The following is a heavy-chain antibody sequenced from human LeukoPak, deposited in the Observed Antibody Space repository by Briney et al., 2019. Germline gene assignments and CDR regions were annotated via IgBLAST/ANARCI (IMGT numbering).Heavy chain of an antibody. J-gene: IGHJ4*02. CDR1: GGSISSSSYY. D-gene: IGHD6-19*01. V-gene: IGHV4-39*07. CDR3: ARVRTHYIAVAGTGIDY. CDR2: IYYSGST. Sequence: PSETLSLTCTVSGGSISSSSYYWGWIRQPPGKGLERIGSIYYSGSTYYNPSLKSRVTISVDTSKNQFSLKLSSVTAADTAVYYCARVRTHYIAVAGTGIDYWGQGTLVTVSS.